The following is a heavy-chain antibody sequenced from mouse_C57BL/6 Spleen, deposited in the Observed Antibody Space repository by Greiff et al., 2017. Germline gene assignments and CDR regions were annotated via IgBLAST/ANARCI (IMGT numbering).Heavy chain of an antibody. V-gene: IGHV1-85*01. Sequence: VQLQESGPELVKPGASVKLSCKASGYTFTSYDINWVKQRPGQGLEWIGWIYPRDGSTKYNEKFKGKATLTVATSSSTAYMELHSLTSEDSAVYFCARGGEMSTVVATDYAMDYWGQGTSVTVSS. CDR1: GYTFTSYD. D-gene: IGHD1-1*01. CDR2: IYPRDGST. CDR3: ARGGEMSTVVATDYAMDY. J-gene: IGHJ4*01.